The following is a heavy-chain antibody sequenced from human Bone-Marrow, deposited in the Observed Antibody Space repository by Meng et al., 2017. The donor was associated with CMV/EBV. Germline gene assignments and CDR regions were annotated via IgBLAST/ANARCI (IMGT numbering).Heavy chain of an antibody. CDR1: GDSVSSNSAA. V-gene: IGHV6-1*01. Sequence: LRLSCAISGDSVSSNSAAWNWIRQSPSRGLEWLGRTYYRSKWYNDYAVSVKSRITITPDTSKNQFSLQVNSVTPEDPAVYYCARMCGDGYNYFSFVSADAFAIWGQGPMVPVSS. D-gene: IGHD5-24*01. CDR2: TYYRSKWYN. CDR3: ARMCGDGYNYFSFVSADAFAI. J-gene: IGHJ3*02.